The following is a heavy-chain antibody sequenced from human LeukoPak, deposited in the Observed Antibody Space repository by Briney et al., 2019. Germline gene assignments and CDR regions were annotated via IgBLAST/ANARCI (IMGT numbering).Heavy chain of an antibody. CDR2: IRPNGHDT. D-gene: IGHD3-16*01. Sequence: GGSLRLSCAASGFTFSSYGMHWVRLAPGKGPEWVAFIRPNGHDTYYGDSVKGRFMISRDNSKNTVDLQMNSLRGDDTATYYCAKEGAASWGVDVWGKGTTVTVSS. CDR1: GFTFSSYG. J-gene: IGHJ6*04. V-gene: IGHV3-30*02. CDR3: AKEGAASWGVDV.